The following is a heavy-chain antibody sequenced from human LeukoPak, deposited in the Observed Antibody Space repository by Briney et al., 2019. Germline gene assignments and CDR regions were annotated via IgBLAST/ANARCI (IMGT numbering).Heavy chain of an antibody. D-gene: IGHD3-9*01. CDR2: IIPMLGTP. V-gene: IGHV1-69*05. CDR1: GGTFSSYD. J-gene: IGHJ6*03. Sequence: ASVKVSCKASGGTFSSYDISWVRQAPGQGLEWMGGIIPMLGTPNYAQKFQGRVTMTRNTSISTAYMELSSLRSEDTAVYYCARGRDYDILTGYYRSPDYYYYMDVWGKGTTVTISS. CDR3: ARGRDYDILTGYYRSPDYYYYMDV.